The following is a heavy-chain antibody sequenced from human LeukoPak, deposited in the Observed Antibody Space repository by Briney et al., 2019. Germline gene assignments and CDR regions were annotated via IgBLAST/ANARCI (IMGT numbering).Heavy chain of an antibody. D-gene: IGHD6-6*01. CDR2: IGTAGDT. V-gene: IGHV3-13*01. Sequence: GGSLRLSCAASGFTFSSYDMHWVRQATGKGLEWVSGIGTAGDTYYPGSVEGRFTISRENAKNSLYLQMNSLRAEDTAVYYCAKDPYHHIAARYFDYWGQGTLVTVSS. CDR3: AKDPYHHIAARYFDY. CDR1: GFTFSSYD. J-gene: IGHJ4*02.